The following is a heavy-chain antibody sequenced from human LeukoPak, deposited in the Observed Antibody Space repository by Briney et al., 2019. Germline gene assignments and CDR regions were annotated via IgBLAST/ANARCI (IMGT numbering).Heavy chain of an antibody. CDR3: ARDLISGHYTFDY. Sequence: PGGSLRLSCAASGFPFSSFSMNWVRQAPGKGLEWVSYISGSSSTIYYADSVKGRFTISRDNAKNSLYLQMNSLRDEDTAVYYCARDLISGHYTFDYWGQGTLVTVCS. CDR2: ISGSSSTI. J-gene: IGHJ4*02. CDR1: GFPFSSFS. V-gene: IGHV3-48*02. D-gene: IGHD1-26*01.